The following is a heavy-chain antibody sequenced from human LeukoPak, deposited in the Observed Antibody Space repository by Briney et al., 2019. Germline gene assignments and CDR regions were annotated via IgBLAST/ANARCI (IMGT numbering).Heavy chain of an antibody. D-gene: IGHD5-18*01. CDR1: GGSISNFY. CDR3: ARRGYSYIDN. Sequence: PSETLSLTCSVSGGSISNFYWSWIRQPAGKGLEWIGRIYTSGTTNYNPSLKSRVTMSVDTSKNQISLRLSSVTAADTAVYYCARRGYSYIDNWGQGTLVTVSS. J-gene: IGHJ4*02. CDR2: IYTSGTT. V-gene: IGHV4-4*07.